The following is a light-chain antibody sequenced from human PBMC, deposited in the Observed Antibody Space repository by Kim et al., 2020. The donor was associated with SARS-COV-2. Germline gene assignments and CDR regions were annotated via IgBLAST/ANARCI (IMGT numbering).Light chain of an antibody. V-gene: IGLV3-1*01. J-gene: IGLJ2*01. CDR1: KLGDKY. CDR2: QDS. CDR3: QAWDSSTVV. Sequence: SYELTQPPSVSVSPGQTASITCSGDKLGDKYACWYQQKPGQSPVPVIYQDSKRPSGIPERFSGSNPGNTATLTISGTQAMDEADYYCQAWDSSTVVYGGG.